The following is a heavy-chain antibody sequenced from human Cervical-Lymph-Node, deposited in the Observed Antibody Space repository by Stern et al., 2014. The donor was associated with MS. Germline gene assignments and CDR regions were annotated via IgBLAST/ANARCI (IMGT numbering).Heavy chain of an antibody. D-gene: IGHD4-23*01. CDR2: IYYSGST. Sequence: QVQLGQSGPGLVKPSETLSLTCTVSGGSISSYYWSWIRQPPGKGLEWIGYIYYSGSTNYNPSLKSRVTISVDTSKNQFSLKLSSVTAADTAVYYCARGYGGNPIDYWGQGTLVTVSS. J-gene: IGHJ4*02. CDR1: GGSISSYY. V-gene: IGHV4-59*01. CDR3: ARGYGGNPIDY.